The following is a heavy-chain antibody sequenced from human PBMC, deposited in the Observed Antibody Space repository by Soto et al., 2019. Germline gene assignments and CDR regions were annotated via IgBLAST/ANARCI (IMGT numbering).Heavy chain of an antibody. CDR3: ARRRTFRYCSSTSCYTENWFDP. V-gene: IGHV1-2*02. D-gene: IGHD2-2*02. J-gene: IGHJ5*02. CDR1: GYTFTGYY. CDR2: INPNSGGT. Sequence: SVKVSCKASGYTFTGYYMHWVRQAPGQGLEWMGWINPNSGGTNYAQKFQGRVTMTRDTSISTAYMELSRLRSDDTAVYYCARRRTFRYCSSTSCYTENWFDPWGQGTLVTRLL.